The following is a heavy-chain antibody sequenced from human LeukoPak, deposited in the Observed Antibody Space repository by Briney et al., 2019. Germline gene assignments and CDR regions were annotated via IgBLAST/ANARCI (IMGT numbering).Heavy chain of an antibody. D-gene: IGHD3-10*01. Sequence: GGSLRLSCAASGFTFSSYWMSWVRQAPGKGLEWVANIKQDGSEKYYVDSVKGRFTISRDNAKNSLYLQTNSLRAEDTAVYYCARDGVWFGELTFDYWGQGTLVTVSS. CDR3: ARDGVWFGELTFDY. CDR2: IKQDGSEK. CDR1: GFTFSSYW. V-gene: IGHV3-7*01. J-gene: IGHJ4*02.